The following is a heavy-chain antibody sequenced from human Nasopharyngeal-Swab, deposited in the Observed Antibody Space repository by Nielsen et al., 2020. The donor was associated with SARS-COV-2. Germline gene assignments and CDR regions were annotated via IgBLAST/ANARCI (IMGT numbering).Heavy chain of an antibody. J-gene: IGHJ6*03. CDR3: TSQTYYYDSSETLYYYYMDV. D-gene: IGHD3-22*01. CDR1: GFTFGNYS. V-gene: IGHV3-49*04. Sequence: GESLKISCTGSGFTFGNYSMNWVRQAPGKGLEWVGFIRSKTYGETTDYAASVKGSFTISRDDSKSIAYLQMNSLRTEDTAVYYCTSQTYYYDSSETLYYYYMDVWGKGTTVTVSS. CDR2: IRSKTYGETT.